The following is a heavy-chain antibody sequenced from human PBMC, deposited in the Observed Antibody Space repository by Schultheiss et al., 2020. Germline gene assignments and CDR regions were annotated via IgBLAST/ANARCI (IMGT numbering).Heavy chain of an antibody. Sequence: SQTLSLTCAVYGGSFSGYYWSWIRQPPGKGLEWIGEINHSGSTNYNPSLKSRVTISVDTSKNQFSLKLSSVTAADTAVYFCARADEWSTEYFQHWGQGTLVTVSS. V-gene: IGHV4-34*01. J-gene: IGHJ1*01. CDR1: GGSFSGYY. D-gene: IGHD3-3*01. CDR2: INHSGST. CDR3: ARADEWSTEYFQH.